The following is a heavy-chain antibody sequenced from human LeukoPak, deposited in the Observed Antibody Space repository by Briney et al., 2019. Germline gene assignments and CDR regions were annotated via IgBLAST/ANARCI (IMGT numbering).Heavy chain of an antibody. J-gene: IGHJ6*02. CDR1: GFTFSSYD. Sequence: GGSLRLSCAASGFTFSSYDMHWVRQATGKGLEWVSAIGTAGDTYYPGSVKGRFTISRENAKNSLYLQMNSLRAEDTAVYYCARENYGDYEGDGMDVWGQGTTVTASS. CDR3: ARENYGDYEGDGMDV. V-gene: IGHV3-13*01. CDR2: IGTAGDT. D-gene: IGHD4-17*01.